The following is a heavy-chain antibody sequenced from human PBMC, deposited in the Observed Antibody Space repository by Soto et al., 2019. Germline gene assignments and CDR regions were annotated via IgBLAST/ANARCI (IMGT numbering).Heavy chain of an antibody. CDR3: ATYTRIVGATTTFDY. CDR1: GYTLTELS. CDR2: FDPEDGET. D-gene: IGHD1-26*01. V-gene: IGHV1-24*01. J-gene: IGHJ4*02. Sequence: ASVKVPCKVSGYTLTELSMHWVRQAPGKGLEWMGGFDPEDGETIYAQKFQGRVTMTEDTSTDTAYMELCSLRSEDFALFYFATYTRIVGATTTFDYWGQGTLVTVSS.